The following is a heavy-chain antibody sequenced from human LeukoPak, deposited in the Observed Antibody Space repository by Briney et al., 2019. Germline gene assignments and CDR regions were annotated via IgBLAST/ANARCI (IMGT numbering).Heavy chain of an antibody. V-gene: IGHV4-39*07. CDR2: IYYSGST. Sequence: SETLSLTCTVSGGSISSSSYYWGWIRQPPGKGLEWIGSIYYSGSTYHNPSLKSRVTISVDTSKNQFSLKLSSVTAADTAVYYCAGAVEMATISSWGQGTLVTVSS. J-gene: IGHJ4*02. CDR3: AGAVEMATISS. D-gene: IGHD5-24*01. CDR1: GGSISSSSYY.